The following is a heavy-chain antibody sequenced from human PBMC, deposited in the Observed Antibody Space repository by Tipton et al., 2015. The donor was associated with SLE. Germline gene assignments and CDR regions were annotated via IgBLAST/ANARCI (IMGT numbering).Heavy chain of an antibody. Sequence: SLRLSCAASGFRVGIYYMSWVRQAPGKGLEWVAVMYTGGSTYYADSVKGRFTISRDNSKNTLYLQMNSLRAEDTAVYYCARSADCSSTSCYTGGGYFQHWDQGTLVTVSS. CDR1: GFRVGIYY. V-gene: IGHV3-53*05. J-gene: IGHJ1*01. D-gene: IGHD2-2*02. CDR3: ARSADCSSTSCYTGGGYFQH. CDR2: MYTGGST.